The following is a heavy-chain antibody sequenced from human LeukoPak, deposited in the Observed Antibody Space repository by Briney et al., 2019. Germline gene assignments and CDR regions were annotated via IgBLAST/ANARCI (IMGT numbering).Heavy chain of an antibody. Sequence: GGSLILSCAASGFTFSSYSMNWVRQAPGKGLEWVSSINIRSDYIYYADSVKGRFTISRDNAKNSLYLQMNSLRVEDTGVYYCAGSIGSWYDPWGLGTMVTVSS. CDR2: INIRSDYI. V-gene: IGHV3-21*01. J-gene: IGHJ5*02. D-gene: IGHD2-15*01. CDR1: GFTFSSYS. CDR3: AGSIGSWYDP.